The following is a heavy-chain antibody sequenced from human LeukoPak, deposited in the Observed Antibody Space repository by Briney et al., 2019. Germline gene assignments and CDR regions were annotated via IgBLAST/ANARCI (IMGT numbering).Heavy chain of an antibody. V-gene: IGHV1-18*01. D-gene: IGHD2-2*02. CDR3: ARGVVPAAIDVPGYYYYMDV. CDR1: GYSFTSYG. J-gene: IGHJ6*03. CDR2: ISAHNGNT. Sequence: ASVKVSCKASGYSFTSYGISWVRQAPGQGLEWMGWISAHNGNTNYAQKLQGRVTMTTDTSTSTVYMELRSLRSDDTAVYYCARGVVPAAIDVPGYYYYMDVWGKGTTVTVSS.